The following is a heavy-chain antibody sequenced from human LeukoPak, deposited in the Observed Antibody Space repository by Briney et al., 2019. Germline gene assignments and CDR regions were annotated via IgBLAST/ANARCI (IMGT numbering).Heavy chain of an antibody. V-gene: IGHV3-23*01. CDR2: ISGDARDT. CDR3: ARRGGHYDSSGYYYK. D-gene: IGHD3-22*01. CDR1: GFTFTNSA. J-gene: IGHJ4*02. Sequence: GGSLRLSCAASGFTFTNSAMRWVRQAPGKGLEWVSAISGDARDTYYADSVKGRFTISRDNSKNTLYLQMNSLRAEAKAVYYCARRGGHYDSSGYYYKWGQGTLVTVSS.